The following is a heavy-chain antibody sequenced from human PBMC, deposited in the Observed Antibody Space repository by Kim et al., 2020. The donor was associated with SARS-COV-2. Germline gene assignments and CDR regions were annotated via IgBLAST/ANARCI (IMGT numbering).Heavy chain of an antibody. J-gene: IGHJ4*02. Sequence: STIYYADSVKGRFTISRDNAKNSLYLQMNSLRAEDTAVYYCVRGYTNFDYWGQGTLVTVSS. D-gene: IGHD3-16*02. CDR3: VRGYTNFDY. V-gene: IGHV3-48*03. CDR2: STI.